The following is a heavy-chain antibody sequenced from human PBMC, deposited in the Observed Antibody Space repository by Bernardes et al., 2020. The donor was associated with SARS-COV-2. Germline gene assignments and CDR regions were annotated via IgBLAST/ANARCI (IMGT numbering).Heavy chain of an antibody. CDR1: GDIFSTDS. CDR3: VWTRTRGICSSTSCLDY. Sequence: ASVKVSCQASGDIFSTDSMTWARQAPGHGLEWMGWISAPDGQTNYGKKVQDRLSLTRDTSTNTASMDLRGLRSDDTATYYCVWTRTRGICSSTSCLDYWGQGTLVTVSS. D-gene: IGHD2-2*01. J-gene: IGHJ4*02. V-gene: IGHV1-18*04. CDR2: ISAPDGQT.